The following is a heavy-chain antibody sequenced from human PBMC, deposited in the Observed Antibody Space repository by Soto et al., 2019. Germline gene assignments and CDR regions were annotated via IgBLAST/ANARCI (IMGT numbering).Heavy chain of an antibody. CDR3: ARARYQLLHPYYYGMDV. CDR2: IHYSGST. J-gene: IGHJ6*02. Sequence: QVQLQESGPGLVKPSETLSLTCPVSGGSISSYYWSWIRQSPGKGLEWIGDIHYSGSTKSNPSLKSRVTISVDASRNQVSLKLSSVTAADSAVYFCARARYQLLHPYYYGMDVWGQGTTVTVSS. V-gene: IGHV4-59*01. D-gene: IGHD2-2*01. CDR1: GGSISSYY.